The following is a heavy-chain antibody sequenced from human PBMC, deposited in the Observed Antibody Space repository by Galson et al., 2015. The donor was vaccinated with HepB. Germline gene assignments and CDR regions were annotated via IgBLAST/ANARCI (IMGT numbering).Heavy chain of an antibody. V-gene: IGHV1-69*13. J-gene: IGHJ3*02. CDR3: ARADIVATLGWRAFDI. D-gene: IGHD5-12*01. Sequence: SVKVSCKASGVTFSSYAISWVRQAPGQGLEWMGGIIPIFGTANYAQKVQGRVTITADASTSTAYMELSSLRSEDTAVYYCARADIVATLGWRAFDIWGQGTMVTVSS. CDR1: GVTFSSYA. CDR2: IIPIFGTA.